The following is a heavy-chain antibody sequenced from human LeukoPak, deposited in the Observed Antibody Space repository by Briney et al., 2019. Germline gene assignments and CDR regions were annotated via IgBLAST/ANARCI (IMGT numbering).Heavy chain of an antibody. CDR1: GGYITATNYY. Sequence: SETLSPTCTISGGYITATNYYWGWIRQPPGKGLEWIGEIYHSGSTNYAPSLKSRVTISVDKSKNQFSLRLSSVTAADTAVYYCARKGVRGNGVYYFDYWGQGTLVTVSS. J-gene: IGHJ4*02. CDR2: IYHSGST. D-gene: IGHD4-23*01. CDR3: ARKGVRGNGVYYFDY. V-gene: IGHV4-39*07.